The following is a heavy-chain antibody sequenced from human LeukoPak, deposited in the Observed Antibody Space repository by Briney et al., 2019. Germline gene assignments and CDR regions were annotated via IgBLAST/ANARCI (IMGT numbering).Heavy chain of an antibody. Sequence: SETLSLTCAVYGGSFSGYYWSWIRQPPGKGLEWIGEINHSGSTNYNPSLKSRVTISVDTSKNQFSLKLSSVTAADTAVYYCARGRWTIFGVVPWFDPWGQGTLVTVSS. V-gene: IGHV4-34*01. J-gene: IGHJ5*02. CDR2: INHSGST. CDR1: GGSFSGYY. CDR3: ARGRWTIFGVVPWFDP. D-gene: IGHD3-3*01.